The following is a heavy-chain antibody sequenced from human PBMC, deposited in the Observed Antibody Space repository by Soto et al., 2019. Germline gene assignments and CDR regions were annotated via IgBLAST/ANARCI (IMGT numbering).Heavy chain of an antibody. D-gene: IGHD3-16*01. Sequence: ASVKVSCKASGYTFTNYGISWVRQTPGQGLEWMAWISAHNGNTHYAQKFQGRVTLTIDTSTSTSYMELRSLRKDDTAVYYCSRDSHAGGVPTSNAFDFWGQGTMVTV. CDR2: ISAHNGNT. CDR1: GYTFTNYG. J-gene: IGHJ3*01. CDR3: SRDSHAGGVPTSNAFDF. V-gene: IGHV1-18*01.